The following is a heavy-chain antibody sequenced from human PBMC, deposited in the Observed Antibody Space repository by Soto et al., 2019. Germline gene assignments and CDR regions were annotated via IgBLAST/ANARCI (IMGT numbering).Heavy chain of an antibody. V-gene: IGHV5-51*01. CDR3: ARQGMDTTRAAYHGMDV. D-gene: IGHD5-18*01. J-gene: IGHJ6*02. CDR1: GYSFTTYW. CDR2: IYPGDSDT. Sequence: GESLKISCKGSGYSFTTYWIGWVRQMPGKGLEWMGIIYPGDSDTRYSPSFQGQVTISADKSISTAYLQWSSLKASDTAMYYCARQGMDTTRAAYHGMDVWGQGTTVTVSS.